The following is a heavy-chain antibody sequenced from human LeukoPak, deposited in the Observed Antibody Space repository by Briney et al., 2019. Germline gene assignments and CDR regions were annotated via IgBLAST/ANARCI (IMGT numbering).Heavy chain of an antibody. CDR2: INPSGGST. CDR3: ARDRGGVKWLLLRSFDY. Sequence: ASVTVSCQASGYTFPSYYMHWVRQAPGQGLEWMGIINPSGGSTSYAQKFQGRVTKTRDTSTSTVYMELRSLRSEDTAVYYCARDRGGVKWLLLRSFDYWGQGTLVTVSS. V-gene: IGHV1-46*01. J-gene: IGHJ4*02. CDR1: GYTFPSYY. D-gene: IGHD3-22*01.